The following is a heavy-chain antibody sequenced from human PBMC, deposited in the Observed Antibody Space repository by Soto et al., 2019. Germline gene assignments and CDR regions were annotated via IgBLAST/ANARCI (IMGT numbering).Heavy chain of an antibody. CDR3: ARDRLVDPDYYYYYMDV. D-gene: IGHD3-16*01. CDR2: INAGNGNT. CDR1: GYTFTSYA. Sequence: ASVKVSCKASGYTFTSYAMHWVRQAPGQRLEWMGWINAGNGNTKYSQKFQGRVTITRDTSASTAYMELSSLRSEDTAVYYCARDRLVDPDYYYYYMDVWGKGTTVTVSS. V-gene: IGHV1-3*01. J-gene: IGHJ6*03.